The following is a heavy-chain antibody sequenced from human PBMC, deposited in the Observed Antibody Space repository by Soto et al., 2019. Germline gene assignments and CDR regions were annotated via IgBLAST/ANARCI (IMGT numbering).Heavy chain of an antibody. D-gene: IGHD2-8*01. CDR1: GGTFSSYA. Sequence: SVKVSCKASGGTFSSYAISWVRQAPGQGLEWMGGIIPIFGTANYAQKFQGRVTITADESTSTAYMELSSLRSEDTAVYYCASEGYCTNGVCRNWFDPWGQGTLVTSPQ. CDR3: ASEGYCTNGVCRNWFDP. V-gene: IGHV1-69*13. CDR2: IIPIFGTA. J-gene: IGHJ5*02.